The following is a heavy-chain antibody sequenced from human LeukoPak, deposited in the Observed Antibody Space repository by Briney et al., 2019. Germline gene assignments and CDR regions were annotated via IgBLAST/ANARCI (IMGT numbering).Heavy chain of an antibody. CDR2: IYYSGST. Sequence: SETLSLTCTVSGGSISSYYWSWVRQPPGKGLEWIGYIYYSGSTNYNPSRKSRVTISVDTSKNQFSLKLSSVTAADTAVYYCARDGYYYYMDVWGKGTTVTVSS. V-gene: IGHV4-59*01. CDR3: ARDGYYYYMDV. J-gene: IGHJ6*03. CDR1: GGSISSYY.